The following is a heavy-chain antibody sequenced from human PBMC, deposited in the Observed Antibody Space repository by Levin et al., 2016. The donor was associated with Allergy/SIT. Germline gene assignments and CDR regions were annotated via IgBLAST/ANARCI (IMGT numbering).Heavy chain of an antibody. Sequence: VRQMPGKGLEWMGRIDPSDSYTNYSPSFQGHVTISADKSISTAYLQWSSLKASDTAMYYCARRGSRDYYYGMDVWGQGTTVTVSS. V-gene: IGHV5-10-1*01. CDR2: IDPSDSYT. D-gene: IGHD3-10*01. J-gene: IGHJ6*02. CDR3: ARRGSRDYYYGMDV.